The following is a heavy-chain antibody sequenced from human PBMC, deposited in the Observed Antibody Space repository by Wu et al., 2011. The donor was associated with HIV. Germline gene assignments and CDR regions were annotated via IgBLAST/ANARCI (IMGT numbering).Heavy chain of an antibody. CDR2: IYPGDSDI. CDR1: GYIYNSHW. CDR3: ARPGPIGAYNWFDP. D-gene: IGHD3-16*01. J-gene: IGHJ5*02. Sequence: VQLVQSGTEVKKPGESLKISCKGSGYIYNSHWIGWVRQMPGKGLEWMGIIYPGDSDIRYSPSFQGQVTFSADKSISTAYLQWHSLKASDTAMYYCARPGPIGAYNWFDPGPGNPGHRLL. V-gene: IGHV5-51*01.